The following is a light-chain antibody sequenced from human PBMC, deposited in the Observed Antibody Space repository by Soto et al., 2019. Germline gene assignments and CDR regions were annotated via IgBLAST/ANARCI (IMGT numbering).Light chain of an antibody. Sequence: EVVLTQSPVTLSLSPGEIATLSCRASQSVSSPYLAWYQQKPGQPPRLLIYGASSRATDIPDRFIGSGSGTEFTLTIARLAPEDFAMYYCQQYGSPPFTFGPETKVDI. V-gene: IGKV3-20*01. CDR1: QSVSSPY. CDR2: GAS. CDR3: QQYGSPPFT. J-gene: IGKJ3*01.